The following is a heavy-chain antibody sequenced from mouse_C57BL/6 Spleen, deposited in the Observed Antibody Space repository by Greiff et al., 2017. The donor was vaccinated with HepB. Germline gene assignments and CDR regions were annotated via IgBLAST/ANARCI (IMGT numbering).Heavy chain of an antibody. CDR3: ARSIYYYGSRDFDY. V-gene: IGHV1-59*01. CDR1: GYTFTSYW. Sequence: VQLQQPGAELVRPGPSVKLSCKASGYTFTSYWMHWVKQRPGQGLEWIGVIDPSDSYTNYNQKFKGKATLTVDTSSSTAYMQRSSLTSEDSAVYYWARSIYYYGSRDFDYWGQGTTLTVSS. CDR2: IDPSDSYT. D-gene: IGHD1-1*01. J-gene: IGHJ2*01.